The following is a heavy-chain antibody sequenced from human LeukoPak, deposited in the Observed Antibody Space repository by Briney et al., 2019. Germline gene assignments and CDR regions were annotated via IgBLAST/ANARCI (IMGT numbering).Heavy chain of an antibody. V-gene: IGHV1-18*01. D-gene: IGHD6-13*01. CDR3: AREGPHSSSWRTIWFDP. CDR2: IRAYNGNT. Sequence: GASVKVSCKASGYTFTSYGISWVRQAPGQGLEWMGWIRAYNGNTHSAQKIQGRVTITPDTSTSTAYMEMRSLRCDDTAVYYCAREGPHSSSWRTIWFDPWGQGTLVTVSS. CDR1: GYTFTSYG. J-gene: IGHJ5*02.